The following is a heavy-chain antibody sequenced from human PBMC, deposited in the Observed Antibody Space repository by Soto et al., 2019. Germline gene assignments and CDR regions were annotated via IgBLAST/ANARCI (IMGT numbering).Heavy chain of an antibody. CDR2: ISGSGGST. CDR3: AKGSEYYDILPGYYKV. V-gene: IGHV3-23*01. CDR1: GVTFSSYA. Sequence: WGSIRLACAASGVTFSSYAMGWVRQAPGKGLEWVSAISGSGGSTYYADSVKGRFTISRDNSKNTLYLQMDSLRAEDTAVYYCAKGSEYYDILPGYYKVWGQGTLVTVSS. D-gene: IGHD3-9*01. J-gene: IGHJ4*02.